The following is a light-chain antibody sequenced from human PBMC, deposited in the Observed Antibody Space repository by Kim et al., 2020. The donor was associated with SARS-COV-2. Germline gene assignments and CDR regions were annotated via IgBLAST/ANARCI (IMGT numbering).Light chain of an antibody. V-gene: IGLV1-47*01. Sequence: GARVTISCSGSSSNIGSNYVYWYQQLPGTAPKLLIYRNNQRPSGVPDRFSGSKSGTSASLAISGLRSEDEADYYCAAWDDSLSVGVFGGGTQLTVL. CDR3: AAWDDSLSVGV. CDR2: RNN. J-gene: IGLJ3*02. CDR1: SSNIGSNY.